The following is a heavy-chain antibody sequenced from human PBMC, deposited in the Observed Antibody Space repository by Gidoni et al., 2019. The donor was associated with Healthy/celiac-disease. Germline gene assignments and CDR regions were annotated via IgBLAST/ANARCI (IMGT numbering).Heavy chain of an antibody. V-gene: IGHV3-23*01. CDR2: ISGSGGST. CDR1: GFTFSSYA. Sequence: EVQLLESGGGLVQPGGSLRLSCAASGFTFSSYARSWVRQAPGQGLEWVSAISGSGGSTYYAEPGKGRFTISRDNSKNTLYLQMNSLRAEDTAVYYCAKDLGIAARPGLKEYWGQGTLVTVSS. J-gene: IGHJ4*02. D-gene: IGHD6-6*01. CDR3: AKDLGIAARPGLKEY.